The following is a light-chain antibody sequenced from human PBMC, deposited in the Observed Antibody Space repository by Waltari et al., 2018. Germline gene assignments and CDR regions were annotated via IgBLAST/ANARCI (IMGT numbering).Light chain of an antibody. CDR3: SSYAGSSTFI. CDR1: SSDIGFYNY. Sequence: QAALTQPPSVSGSPGQPVTISCTGSSSDIGFYNYVSWYQHHPGKAPKLMIFDVNKRHSGVSDRFSGSKSGNTASLTISGLQGEEEADYFCSSYAGSSTFIFGSGT. V-gene: IGLV2-11*01. J-gene: IGLJ1*01. CDR2: DVN.